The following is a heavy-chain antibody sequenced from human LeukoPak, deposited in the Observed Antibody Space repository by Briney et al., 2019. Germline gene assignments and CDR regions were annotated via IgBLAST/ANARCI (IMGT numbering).Heavy chain of an antibody. J-gene: IGHJ4*02. V-gene: IGHV4-39*07. CDR2: IYSSGST. Sequence: SETLSLTCAVSGASVSGSNYYWGWIRQPPGKGLEWIGNIYSSGSTYYNASLQSRVTISIDTSKNQFSLRLNSVTAADTAMYYCARGGMGIAVAADWGQGTLVTVSS. D-gene: IGHD6-19*01. CDR1: GASVSGSNYY. CDR3: ARGGMGIAVAAD.